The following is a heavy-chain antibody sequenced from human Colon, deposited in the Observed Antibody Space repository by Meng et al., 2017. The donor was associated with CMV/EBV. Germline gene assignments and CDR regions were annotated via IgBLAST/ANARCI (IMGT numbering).Heavy chain of an antibody. CDR1: GFTFRDYY. CDR2: MSGSSRTI. V-gene: IGHV3-11*04. Sequence: LSPTCAASGFTFRDYYMSWIRQAPGKGLEWISYMSGSSRTIYYADSVQGRFSISRDNAKDSLYLQMTSLTAEDTAVYYSARAGYYDGSGPDYWGQGTLVTVSS. D-gene: IGHD3-22*01. CDR3: ARAGYYDGSGPDY. J-gene: IGHJ4*02.